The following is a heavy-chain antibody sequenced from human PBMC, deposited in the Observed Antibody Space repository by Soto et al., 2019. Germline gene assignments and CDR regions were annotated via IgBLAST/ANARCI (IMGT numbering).Heavy chain of an antibody. J-gene: IGHJ6*02. CDR2: IYYSGST. Sequence: SETLSLTCTVSGGSISSGDYYWSWIRQPPGKGLEWIGYIYYSGSTYYNPSLKSRVTISVDTSKNQFSLKLSSVTAADTAVYYCARDRLGCSGGSCYLSPYGMDVWGQGTTVTVSS. CDR3: ARDRLGCSGGSCYLSPYGMDV. D-gene: IGHD2-15*01. V-gene: IGHV4-30-4*01. CDR1: GGSISSGDYY.